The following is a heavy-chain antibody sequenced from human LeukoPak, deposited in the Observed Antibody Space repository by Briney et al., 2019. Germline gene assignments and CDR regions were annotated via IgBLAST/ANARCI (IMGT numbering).Heavy chain of an antibody. CDR2: IGGSGGDI. D-gene: IGHD3-22*01. CDR1: GFTFSTYT. Sequence: GGSLRLSCAASGFTFSTYTMYWVRQPPGKGLEWVSIIGGSGGDIHYADSVKGRFTISRDNAKNSLYLQMNSLRAEDTAVYYCARHYYDSSGPYYYYGMDVWGQGTTVTVSS. J-gene: IGHJ6*02. V-gene: IGHV3-21*01. CDR3: ARHYYDSSGPYYYYGMDV.